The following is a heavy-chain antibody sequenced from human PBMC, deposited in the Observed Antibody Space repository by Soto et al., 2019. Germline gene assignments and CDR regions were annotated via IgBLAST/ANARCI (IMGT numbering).Heavy chain of an antibody. Sequence: EVQLLESGGGLVQPGGSLRLSCAASGFTFSSYAMSWVRQAPGKGLEWVSAISGSGGSTHYAGSVKGRFTSTRDDSKNTLYLQITSLRADDTAVYYCAGTSGPGSYYNGVPYYYYAMDIWGQGTTDTVSS. J-gene: IGHJ6*02. CDR3: AGTSGPGSYYNGVPYYYYAMDI. D-gene: IGHD3-10*01. CDR2: ISGSGGST. V-gene: IGHV3-23*01. CDR1: GFTFSSYA.